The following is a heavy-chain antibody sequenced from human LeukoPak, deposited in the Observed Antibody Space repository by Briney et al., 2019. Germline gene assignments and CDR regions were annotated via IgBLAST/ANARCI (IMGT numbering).Heavy chain of an antibody. D-gene: IGHD3-22*01. J-gene: IGHJ6*02. CDR2: IYPGDSDT. CDR1: GYSFTSYW. V-gene: IGHV5-51*01. CDR3: ARLPYYYDSSGYYYYYYGMDV. Sequence: GESLQISCEGSGYSFTSYWIGWGRRMPGKGREWMGIIYPGDSDTRYSPSFQGQVTISADKSISTAYLQWSSLKASDTAMYYCARLPYYYDSSGYYYYYYGMDVWGQGTTVTVSS.